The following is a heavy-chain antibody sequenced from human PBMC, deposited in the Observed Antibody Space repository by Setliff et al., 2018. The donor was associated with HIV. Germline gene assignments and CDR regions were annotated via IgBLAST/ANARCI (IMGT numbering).Heavy chain of an antibody. V-gene: IGHV4-59*01. D-gene: IGHD1-1*01. CDR1: GGSMSRFY. J-gene: IGHJ4*02. CDR2: VYSTGSI. CDR3: ARAEGDAYNSLPYFDS. Sequence: PSETLSLTCTVSGGSMSRFYWTWIRQPPGKGLEWIGFVYSTGSINYSPSFRGRLTISLDTSENQFSLHLTSVTAADTAVYYCARAEGDAYNSLPYFDSWGPGALVTSPQ.